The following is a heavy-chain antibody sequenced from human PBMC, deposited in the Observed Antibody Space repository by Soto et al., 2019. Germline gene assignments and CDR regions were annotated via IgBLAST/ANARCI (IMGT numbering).Heavy chain of an antibody. V-gene: IGHV3-66*01. CDR3: ARGLWSDY. CDR1: GFTVSSNY. D-gene: IGHD5-18*01. J-gene: IGHJ4*02. Sequence: EVQLVESGGGLVQPGGSLRLSCAASGFTVSSNYMSWVRQAPGKGLEWVSVIYSAGNTYYADSVKGRFTISRDNSKNALYLHMNSLSAEDTAVYYCARGLWSDYWGQGSLVIVSS. CDR2: IYSAGNT.